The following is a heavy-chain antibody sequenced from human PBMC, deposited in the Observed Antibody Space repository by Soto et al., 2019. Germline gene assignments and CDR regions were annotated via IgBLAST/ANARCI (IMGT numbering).Heavy chain of an antibody. Sequence: ASVKVSCKASGYTFTSYYMHWVRQAPGQGLEWMGIINPSGGSTSYAQKFQGRVTMTRDTSTSTVYMELSSLRSEDTAVYYCARGPGLRFFEWLSDRPQTSYFDYWGQGTLVTVSS. J-gene: IGHJ4*02. CDR1: GYTFTSYY. CDR2: INPSGGST. CDR3: ARGPGLRFFEWLSDRPQTSYFDY. V-gene: IGHV1-46*01. D-gene: IGHD3-3*01.